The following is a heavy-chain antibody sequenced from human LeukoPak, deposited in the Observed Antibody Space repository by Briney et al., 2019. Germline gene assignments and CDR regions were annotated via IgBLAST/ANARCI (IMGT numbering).Heavy chain of an antibody. J-gene: IGHJ4*02. CDR1: GGSISDYH. CDR3: ARVWVATIDY. CDR2: IYNRGTT. D-gene: IGHD5-24*01. V-gene: IGHV4-59*12. Sequence: SETLSLTCTVSGGSISDYHWTWIRQPPGKALEYIGYIYNRGTTYYNPSLKSRVTISVDRSKNQFSLKLSSVTAADTAVYYCARVWVATIDYWGQGTLVTVSS.